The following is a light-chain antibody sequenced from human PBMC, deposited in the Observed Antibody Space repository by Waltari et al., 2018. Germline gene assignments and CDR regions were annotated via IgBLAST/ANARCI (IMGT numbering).Light chain of an antibody. CDR2: DVT. CDR3: CSYADTYSWV. Sequence: QSALTQPRSVSGSPGQSVTISCTGTNSDVGAYKYVSWYQQHPGKAPTLIIYDVTKRPSGVPDRFSGSKSGYTASLTISGLQAEDEADYYCCSYADTYSWVFGGGTKLTVL. J-gene: IGLJ3*02. V-gene: IGLV2-11*01. CDR1: NSDVGAYKY.